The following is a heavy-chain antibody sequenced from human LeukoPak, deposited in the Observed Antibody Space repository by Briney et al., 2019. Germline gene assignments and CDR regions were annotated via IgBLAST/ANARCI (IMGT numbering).Heavy chain of an antibody. V-gene: IGHV1-8*01. J-gene: IGHJ4*02. CDR3: AREQQQLWYTTVDY. Sequence: ASVKVSCKASGYTFTSYDINWVRQATGQGLEWMGWMNPNSGNTGYAQKFQGRVTMTRNTSISTAYMELSSLRSEDTAVYYCAREQQQLWYTTVDYWGQGTLVTVCS. CDR1: GYTFTSYD. CDR2: MNPNSGNT. D-gene: IGHD5-18*01.